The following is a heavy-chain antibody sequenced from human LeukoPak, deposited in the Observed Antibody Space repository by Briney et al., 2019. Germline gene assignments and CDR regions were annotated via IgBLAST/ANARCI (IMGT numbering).Heavy chain of an antibody. CDR3: ARVKRAGNDY. V-gene: IGHV4-39*01. D-gene: IGHD6-19*01. Sequence: SETLSLTCTVSGGSISSSSYYWGWIRQPPGKGLEWIGNIYYSGSTYYNPSLKSRVTISVDTSKNQFSLKLNSVTAADTAVYYCARVKRAGNDYWGQGTLVTVSS. J-gene: IGHJ4*02. CDR2: IYYSGST. CDR1: GGSISSSSYY.